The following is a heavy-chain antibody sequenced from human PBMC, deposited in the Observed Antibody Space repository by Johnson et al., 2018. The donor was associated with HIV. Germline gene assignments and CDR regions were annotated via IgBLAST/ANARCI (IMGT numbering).Heavy chain of an antibody. J-gene: IGHJ3*02. CDR2: VSYDGSNI. CDR1: GFTFTSYA. Sequence: QVQLVESGGGLVQPGRSLRLSCAASGFTFTSYAMHWIRQAPGQGLEWVALVSYDGSNIHYADSVTGRFTISRDSSKNMLYLQMNSLRTEDTAVYYCARVFYYDINDAFDIWGQGTMVTVSS. V-gene: IGHV3-30*04. D-gene: IGHD3-9*01. CDR3: ARVFYYDINDAFDI.